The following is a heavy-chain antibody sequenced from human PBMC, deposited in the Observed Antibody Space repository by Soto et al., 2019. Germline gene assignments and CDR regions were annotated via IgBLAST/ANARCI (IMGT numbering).Heavy chain of an antibody. J-gene: IGHJ4*02. V-gene: IGHV3-53*01. CDR3: ARAGVNPHFFDY. Sequence: GGSLRLSCAASGFSVRTNYMGWVRQAPGKGLDWVSVFESGGSIYYADSVKGRFIISRDYAKNTVYLQMNNLRADDTAVYYCARAGVNPHFFDYWGQGTLVTVSS. CDR2: FESGGSI. D-gene: IGHD3-3*02. CDR1: GFSVRTNY.